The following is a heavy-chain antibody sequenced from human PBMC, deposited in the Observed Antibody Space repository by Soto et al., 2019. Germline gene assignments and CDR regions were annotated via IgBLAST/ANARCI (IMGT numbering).Heavy chain of an antibody. CDR1: GYTFTSYA. Sequence: QVQLVQSGAEVKKPGASVKVSCKDSGYTFTSYAMHWVRQAPGQRLEWMGWINAGNGNTEYSQKFKGRVTITRDTSASTAYMELSSLRSEDTAVYYCARYLGARAFDIWGQGTMVTVSS. CDR3: ARYLGARAFDI. V-gene: IGHV1-3*01. D-gene: IGHD3-16*01. CDR2: INAGNGNT. J-gene: IGHJ3*02.